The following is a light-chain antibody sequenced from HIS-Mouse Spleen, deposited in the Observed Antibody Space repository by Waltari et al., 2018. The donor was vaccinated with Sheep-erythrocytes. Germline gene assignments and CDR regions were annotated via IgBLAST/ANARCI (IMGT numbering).Light chain of an antibody. Sequence: QSALTQPRSVSGPPGQSVTISCTGTSSDVGGYNYVSWYQQHPGKAPKLMIYDVSKRPSGVPVRFSGSKSGNTASLTISGLQAEDEADYYCCSYAGSYNHVFATGTKVTVL. CDR1: SSDVGGYNY. J-gene: IGLJ1*01. CDR2: DVS. CDR3: CSYAGSYNHV. V-gene: IGLV2-11*01.